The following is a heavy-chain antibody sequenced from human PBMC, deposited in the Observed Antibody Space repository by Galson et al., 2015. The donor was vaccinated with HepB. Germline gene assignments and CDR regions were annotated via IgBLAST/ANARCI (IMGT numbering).Heavy chain of an antibody. CDR1: GFMFSNYV. D-gene: IGHD4-11*01. CDR2: ISGGGGTS. CDR3: AKDFRLGVMTTGFDY. V-gene: IGHV3-23*01. J-gene: IGHJ4*02. Sequence: SLRLSCAASGFMFSNYVMNWVRQAPGKGLEWVSGISGGGGTSNHADSVKGRFAISRDNSKNTLYLQMNSLRADDTAVYYCAKDFRLGVMTTGFDYWGRGTLVTVSS.